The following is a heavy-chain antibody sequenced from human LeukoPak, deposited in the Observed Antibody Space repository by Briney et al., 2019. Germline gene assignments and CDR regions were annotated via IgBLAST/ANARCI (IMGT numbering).Heavy chain of an antibody. J-gene: IGHJ4*02. CDR1: GGSFSGYY. Sequence: SETLSLTCAVYGGSFSGYYWSWIRQPPGKGLEWIGETNHSGSTNYNPSLKSRVTISVDTSKNQFSLKLTSVTAADTAVYYCARNYGDYTFDYWGQGTLVIVSS. CDR3: ARNYGDYTFDY. D-gene: IGHD4-17*01. CDR2: TNHSGST. V-gene: IGHV4-34*01.